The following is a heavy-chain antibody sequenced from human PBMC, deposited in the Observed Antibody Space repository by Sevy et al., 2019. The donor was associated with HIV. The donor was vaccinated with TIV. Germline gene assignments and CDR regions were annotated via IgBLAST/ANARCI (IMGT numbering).Heavy chain of an antibody. CDR3: ANAYSGSYSHSYLYALDV. Sequence: GGSLRLSCIGSGFSFSYYGIHWVRQSPGEGLDWVALISHDGINEYYADSVKGRFTISRDNSKNTVYLEMNSLRNKDTAIYFCANAYSGSYSHSYLYALDVWGQGTTVTVSS. D-gene: IGHD1-26*01. J-gene: IGHJ6*02. V-gene: IGHV3-30*18. CDR1: GFSFSYYG. CDR2: ISHDGINE.